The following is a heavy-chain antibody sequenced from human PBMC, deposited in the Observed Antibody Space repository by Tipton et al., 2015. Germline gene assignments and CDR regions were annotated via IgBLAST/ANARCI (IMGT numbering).Heavy chain of an antibody. CDR2: MKPDSGNT. Sequence: QVQLVQSGPEVKKPGASVKVSCKASGYTFTSHDINWVRQATGQGLEWMGWMKPDSGNTGYAHKFQGRFTMTRNTSISTAYMELSSLRSEDTAVYYCARGSYFDKWGQGTLVTVSS. CDR1: GYTFTSHD. J-gene: IGHJ4*02. CDR3: ARGSYFDK. V-gene: IGHV1-8*01.